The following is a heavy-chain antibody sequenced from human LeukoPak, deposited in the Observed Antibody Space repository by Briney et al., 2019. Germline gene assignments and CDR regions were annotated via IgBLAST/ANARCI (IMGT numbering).Heavy chain of an antibody. V-gene: IGHV3-7*01. J-gene: IGHJ4*02. D-gene: IGHD5-18*01. CDR1: GFTFSSYW. CDR3: ASLGYLSWIQLWFDY. CDR2: IKQDGSEK. Sequence: GRSLRLSCAASGFTFSSYWMSWVRQAPGKGPEWVANIKQDGSEKYYVDSVKGRFTISRDNAKNSLYLQMNSLRAEDTAVYYCASLGYLSWIQLWFDYWGQGTLVTVSS.